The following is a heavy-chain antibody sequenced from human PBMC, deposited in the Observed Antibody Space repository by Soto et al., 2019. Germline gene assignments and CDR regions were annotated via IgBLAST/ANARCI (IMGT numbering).Heavy chain of an antibody. V-gene: IGHV6-1*01. J-gene: IGHJ4*02. D-gene: IGHD3-10*01. CDR3: ARESITMVRGAYYFDY. Sequence: PSETLSLTCAISGDRVSSNSAAWNWIRQSPSKGLEWLGRTYYRSKWYNDYAVSVKSRITINPDTSKNQFSLQLNSVTPEDTAVYYCARESITMVRGAYYFDYWGQGTLVTVSS. CDR1: GDRVSSNSAA. CDR2: TYYRSKWYN.